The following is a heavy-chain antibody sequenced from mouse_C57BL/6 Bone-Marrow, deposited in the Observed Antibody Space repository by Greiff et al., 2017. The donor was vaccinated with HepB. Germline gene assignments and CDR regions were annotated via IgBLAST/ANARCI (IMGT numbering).Heavy chain of an antibody. CDR2: INPYNGGT. D-gene: IGHD3-1*01. CDR1: GYTFTDYY. J-gene: IGHJ3*01. Sequence: DVQLQESGPVLVKPGASVKMSCKASGYTFTDYYMNWVKQSHGKSLEWIGVINPYNGGTSYNQKFKGKATLTVDKSSSTAYMELNSLTSEDSAVYYCARSTRGFAYWGQGTLVTVSA. V-gene: IGHV1-19*01. CDR3: ARSTRGFAY.